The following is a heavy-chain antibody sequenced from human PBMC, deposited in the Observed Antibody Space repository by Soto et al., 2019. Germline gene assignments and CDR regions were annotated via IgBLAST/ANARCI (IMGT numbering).Heavy chain of an antibody. CDR2: FDPEDGET. CDR1: GYTLTELS. Sequence: ASVKVSCKVSGYTLTELSMHWVRQAPGKGLEWMGGFDPEDGETIYAQKFQGRVTMTEDTSTDTAYMELSSPRSEDTAVYYCATGVDSGSPRAFDIWGQGTMVTV. D-gene: IGHD1-26*01. J-gene: IGHJ3*02. CDR3: ATGVDSGSPRAFDI. V-gene: IGHV1-24*01.